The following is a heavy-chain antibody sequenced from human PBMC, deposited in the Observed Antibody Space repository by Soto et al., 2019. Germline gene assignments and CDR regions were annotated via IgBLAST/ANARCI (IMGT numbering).Heavy chain of an antibody. CDR3: ARDDYCFYHTSCYSLYVEG. Sequence: SLTRTLSGASVTTVSSDWVWIRQHPGRGLEWIGNIYYSGTTNYNPSLKSLVSISLDTSKNPLSLSLRSVTAADTAVYFCARDDYCFYHTSCYSLYVEGWGNGTLVSV. CDR2: IYYSGTT. CDR1: GASVTTVSSD. D-gene: IGHD3-22*01. J-gene: IGHJ4*01. V-gene: IGHV4-61*01.